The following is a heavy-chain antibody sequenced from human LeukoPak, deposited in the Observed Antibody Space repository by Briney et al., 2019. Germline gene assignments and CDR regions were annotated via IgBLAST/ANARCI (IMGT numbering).Heavy chain of an antibody. CDR2: IYSGGST. V-gene: IGHV3-53*04. Sequence: PGGSLRLSCAASGFTFSSHAMSWVRQAPGKGLEWVSVIYSGGSTYYADSVKGRFTISRHNSKNTLYLQMNSLRAEDTAVYYCARDTHSSGYSDYYGMDVWGQGTTVTVSS. D-gene: IGHD6-19*01. CDR3: ARDTHSSGYSDYYGMDV. CDR1: GFTFSSHA. J-gene: IGHJ6*02.